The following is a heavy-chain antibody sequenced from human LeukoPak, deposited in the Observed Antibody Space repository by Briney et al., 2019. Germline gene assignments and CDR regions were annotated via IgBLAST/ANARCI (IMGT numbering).Heavy chain of an antibody. V-gene: IGHV3-74*01. CDR2: IKSDGSST. D-gene: IGHD6-25*01. CDR3: SSRLFD. CDR1: GFTFSSYW. J-gene: IGHJ4*02. Sequence: PGGSLRLSCAASGFTFSSYWMHWVRQAPGKGLVWVLCIKSDGSSTIYADSVKGRFTISRDNAKNTLYLQMNSLRAEDTAVYYCSSRLFDWGQGTLVTVSS.